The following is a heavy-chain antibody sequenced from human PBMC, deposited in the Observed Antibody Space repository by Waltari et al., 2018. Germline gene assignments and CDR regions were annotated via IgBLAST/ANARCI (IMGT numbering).Heavy chain of an antibody. CDR1: GFTFSSYA. D-gene: IGHD3-10*01. Sequence: QVQLVESGGGVVQPGRSLRLSCAASGFTFSSYAMHWVRQAPGKGLEWVAVISYDGRNKYYADSVKGRFTISRDNSKNTLYLQMNSLRAEDTAVYYCARDGGVLWFGVGNYGMDVWGQGTTVTVSS. CDR2: ISYDGRNK. V-gene: IGHV3-30*01. CDR3: ARDGGVLWFGVGNYGMDV. J-gene: IGHJ6*02.